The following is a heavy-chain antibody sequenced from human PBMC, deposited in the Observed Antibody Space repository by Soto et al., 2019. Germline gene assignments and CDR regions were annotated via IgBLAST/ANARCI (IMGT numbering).Heavy chain of an antibody. D-gene: IGHD6-13*01. CDR3: ARHGDHSSSWYFVY. V-gene: IGHV4-59*08. CDR1: GGSISSYY. CDR2: IYYSGST. Sequence: QVQLQESGPGLVKPSETLSLTCTVSGGSISSYYWSWIRQPQGKGLEWIGYIYYSGSTNYNPSLKSRVTISVDTAKNQFSLKLSSVTAADTAVYYCARHGDHSSSWYFVYLGQGTLVTVSS. J-gene: IGHJ4*02.